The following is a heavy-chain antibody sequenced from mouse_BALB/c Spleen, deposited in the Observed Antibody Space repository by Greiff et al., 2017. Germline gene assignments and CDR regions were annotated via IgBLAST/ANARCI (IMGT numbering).Heavy chain of an antibody. V-gene: IGHV5-17*02. CDR1: GFTFSSFG. Sequence: DVKLVESGGGLVQPGGSRKLSCAASGFTFSSFGMHWVRQAPEKGLEWVAYISSGSSTIYYADTVKGRITISRDNPKNTLFLQMTSLRSEDTAMYYCAIGGNYVLAWFAYWGQGTLVTVSA. D-gene: IGHD2-1*01. J-gene: IGHJ3*01. CDR3: AIGGNYVLAWFAY. CDR2: ISSGSSTI.